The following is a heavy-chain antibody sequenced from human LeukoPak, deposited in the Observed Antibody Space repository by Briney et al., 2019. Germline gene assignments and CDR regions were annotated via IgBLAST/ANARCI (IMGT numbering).Heavy chain of an antibody. V-gene: IGHV3-49*03. CDR1: GFTFGDYA. D-gene: IGHD3-10*01. Sequence: GGSLRLSCTASGFTFGDYAMSWFRQAPGKGLEWVGFIRSKAYGGTTEYAASVKGRFTISRDDSKSIAYLQMNSLKTEDTAVYYCTREGSWFGELSKTDYWGQGTLVTVSS. J-gene: IGHJ4*02. CDR2: IRSKAYGGTT. CDR3: TREGSWFGELSKTDY.